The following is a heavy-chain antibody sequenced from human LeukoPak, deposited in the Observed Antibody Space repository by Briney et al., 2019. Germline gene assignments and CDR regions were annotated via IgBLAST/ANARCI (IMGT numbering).Heavy chain of an antibody. CDR2: IYYSGST. J-gene: IGHJ6*01. D-gene: IGHD5-18*01. CDR3: ARSNWFSSGGMEV. CDR1: VGSLSRGGYY. Sequence: SQTLSLTCTLSVGSLSRGGYYWSWFRQHPGTGLEWIGYIYYSGSTYYNPSLKRRAPISVDTSKNQFSLKLSSVTSPDTAVYYCARSNWFSSGGMEVWGQRPTVTVSS. V-gene: IGHV4-31*03.